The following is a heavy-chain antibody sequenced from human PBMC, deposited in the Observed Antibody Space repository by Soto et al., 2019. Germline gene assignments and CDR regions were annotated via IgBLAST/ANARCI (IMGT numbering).Heavy chain of an antibody. CDR1: GGSISSYY. Sequence: AETLSLTCTVSGGSISSYYGSWIRQPPGKGLEWIGYIYYSGSTNYNPSLKSRVTISVDTSKNQFSLKLSSVTAADTAVYYCARGSVVAGIAVAGPFDYWGQGTLVSVSS. J-gene: IGHJ4*02. CDR3: ARGSVVAGIAVAGPFDY. D-gene: IGHD6-19*01. V-gene: IGHV4-59*01. CDR2: IYYSGST.